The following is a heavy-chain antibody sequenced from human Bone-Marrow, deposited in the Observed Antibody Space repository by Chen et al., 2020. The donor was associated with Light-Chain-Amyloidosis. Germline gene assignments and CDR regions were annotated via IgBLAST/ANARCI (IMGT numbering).Heavy chain of an antibody. J-gene: IGHJ6*02. Sequence: QVQLVESGGGVVQPGRSLRLSCAASGFTFSSYGMHWVRPAPGKGLEWVAVIWYDGSNKYYADSVKGRFTISRDNSKNTLYLQMNSLRAEDTAVYYCARDLIVVVPAAIDPHYYYYGMDVWGQGTTVTVSS. V-gene: IGHV3-33*08. CDR1: GFTFSSYG. CDR2: IWYDGSNK. D-gene: IGHD2-2*01. CDR3: ARDLIVVVPAAIDPHYYYYGMDV.